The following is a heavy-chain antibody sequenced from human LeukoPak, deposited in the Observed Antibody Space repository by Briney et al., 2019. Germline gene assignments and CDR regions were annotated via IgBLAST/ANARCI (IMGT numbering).Heavy chain of an antibody. CDR1: GGSISSGSYY. J-gene: IGHJ3*02. D-gene: IGHD3-22*01. CDR3: ATTTMGDYYDSSGLDAFDI. Sequence: SETLSLTCTVSGGSISSGSYYWSWIRQPAGKGLEWIGRIYTSGSTNYNPSLKSRVTISVDTSKNQFSLKLSSVTAADTAVYYCATTTMGDYYDSSGLDAFDIWGQGTMVTVSS. V-gene: IGHV4-61*02. CDR2: IYTSGST.